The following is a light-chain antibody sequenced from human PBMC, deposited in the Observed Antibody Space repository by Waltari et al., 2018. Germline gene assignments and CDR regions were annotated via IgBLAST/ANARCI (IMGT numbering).Light chain of an antibody. CDR1: SLRRYH. CDR3: NSRDSSGNLVV. Sequence: SSELTQDPSVSVALGQTVRITCQGDSLRRYHANWYHQKPGQAPVLVMYGRNSRPSGIPDRLSGSISGNTASLTITGAQAEDEADYYCNSRDSSGNLVVFGGGTKLTVL. V-gene: IGLV3-19*01. J-gene: IGLJ2*01. CDR2: GRN.